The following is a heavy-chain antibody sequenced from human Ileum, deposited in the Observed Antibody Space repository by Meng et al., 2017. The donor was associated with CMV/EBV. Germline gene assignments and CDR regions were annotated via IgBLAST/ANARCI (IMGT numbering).Heavy chain of an antibody. D-gene: IGHD2-2*01. J-gene: IGHJ4*02. Sequence: GESLKISCAASGFTFSSYWMHWVRQAPGKGLVWVSRINSDGSSTNYADSVKGRFTISRDNAKNTLYLQMSSLRAEDTAVYYCTRAVGYCSSTSCFDLGYWGQGTLVTVSS. V-gene: IGHV3-74*01. CDR2: INSDGSST. CDR1: GFTFSSYW. CDR3: TRAVGYCSSTSCFDLGY.